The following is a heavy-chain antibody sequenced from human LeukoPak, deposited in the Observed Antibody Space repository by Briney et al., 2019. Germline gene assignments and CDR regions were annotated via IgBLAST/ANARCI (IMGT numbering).Heavy chain of an antibody. D-gene: IGHD3-10*01. CDR1: GFTFSSYA. CDR2: IDRSSGAI. J-gene: IGHJ5*02. V-gene: IGHV3-48*01. CDR3: AKDLMRDIWFGES. Sequence: PGGSLRLSCAASGFTFSSYAMNWVRQAPGKGLEWLSHIDRSSGAINYADSVKGRFTISRDNAKNSLYLQMNSLRVEDTAVYYCAKDLMRDIWFGESWGQGTLVTVSS.